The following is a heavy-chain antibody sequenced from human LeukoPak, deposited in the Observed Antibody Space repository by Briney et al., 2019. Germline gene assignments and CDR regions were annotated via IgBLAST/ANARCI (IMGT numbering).Heavy chain of an antibody. CDR3: ASVLRFLEGLLDY. CDR1: GGTFSSYA. D-gene: IGHD3-3*01. V-gene: IGHV1-69*01. CDR2: IIPIVDTA. Sequence: SVKVSCKASGGTFSSYAFSWVRQAPGQGLEWMGGIIPIVDTANYAQKFQSRVTITADESTSTAYMELSSLRSEDTAVYYCASVLRFLEGLLDYWGQGTLVTVSS. J-gene: IGHJ4*02.